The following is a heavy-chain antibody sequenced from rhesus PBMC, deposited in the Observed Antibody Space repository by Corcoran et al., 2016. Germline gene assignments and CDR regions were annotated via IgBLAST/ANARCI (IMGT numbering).Heavy chain of an antibody. CDR2: ISGSGGST. CDR3: ARGVHEYSKGLDS. V-gene: IGHV4-173*01. D-gene: IGHD4-23*01. J-gene: IGHJ6*01. Sequence: QLQLQESGPGLVKPSETLSLTCAVSGGSLSSTWCGWIRQPPGKGLEWIGRISGSGGSTSYNPSLKSRVTISTDTSKNQLSLKLISVTAADTAVYYCARGVHEYSKGLDSWGQGVVVTVSS. CDR1: GGSLSSTW.